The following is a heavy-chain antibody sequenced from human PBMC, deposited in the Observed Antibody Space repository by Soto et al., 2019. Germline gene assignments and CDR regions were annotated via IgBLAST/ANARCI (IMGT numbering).Heavy chain of an antibody. J-gene: IGHJ4*02. CDR2: IDPSGGIT. CDR1: GYSFTNFH. D-gene: IGHD3-22*01. CDR3: ARDLIGHDNYETIGYYFDH. Sequence: QVQLSQFGAEVKKPGASVKVSCKASGYSFTNFHILWVRQAPGQGLEWMGMIDPSGGITRDAQRLQGRITMTRDASTSTVYMELRSLTSVDTAVYYCARDLIGHDNYETIGYYFDHWGQGTLVTVSS. V-gene: IGHV1-46*01.